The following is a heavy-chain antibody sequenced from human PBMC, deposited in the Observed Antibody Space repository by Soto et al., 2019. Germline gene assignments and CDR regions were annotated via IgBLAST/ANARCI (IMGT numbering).Heavy chain of an antibody. J-gene: IGHJ4*02. D-gene: IGHD2-8*02. CDR3: ARDKITGLFDY. CDR2: INHSGST. Sequence: QVQLQQWGAGLLKPSETLSLTCAVYGGSFSGYYWTWIRQPPGTGREWIGEINHSGSTNYNPSLKNRVTISVDTSKNQFSLKLTSVTAADTAVYYCARDKITGLFDYWGQGTLVTVSS. CDR1: GGSFSGYY. V-gene: IGHV4-34*01.